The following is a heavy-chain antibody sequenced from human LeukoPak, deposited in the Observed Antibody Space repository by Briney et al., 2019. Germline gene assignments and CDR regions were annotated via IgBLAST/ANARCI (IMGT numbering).Heavy chain of an antibody. J-gene: IGHJ6*02. CDR2: LNTNTGNP. D-gene: IGHD3-9*01. CDR3: ARTFDDYHGMDV. V-gene: IGHV7-4-1*02. Sequence: ASVKVSCKASGYSFTSHALNWLQQAPGQGPEWMGWLNTNTGNPTYAQGFTGRFVFSLDTSVSTAYLQISSLKAEDTAVYYCARTFDDYHGMDVWGQGTTVTVSS. CDR1: GYSFTSHA.